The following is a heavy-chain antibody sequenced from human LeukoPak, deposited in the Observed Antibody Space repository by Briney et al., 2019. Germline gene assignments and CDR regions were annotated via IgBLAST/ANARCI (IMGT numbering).Heavy chain of an antibody. D-gene: IGHD3-16*01. CDR3: ASSTTLRNFDY. CDR2: INHSGST. V-gene: IGHV4-34*01. Sequence: SETLSLTCAVYGGSFSGYYWSWIRQPPGKGLEWIGEINHSGSTNYNPSLKSRVTISVDTSKNQFSLKLSSVTAADTAVYYCASSTTLRNFDYWGQGTLVTVSS. J-gene: IGHJ4*02. CDR1: GGSFSGYY.